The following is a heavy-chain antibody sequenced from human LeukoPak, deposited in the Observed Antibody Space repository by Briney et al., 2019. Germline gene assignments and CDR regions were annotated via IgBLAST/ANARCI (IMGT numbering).Heavy chain of an antibody. Sequence: PSETLSLTCTVSGGSISNSYWSWIRQPAGKGLEYIGRIYTSGSTNYNPSLKSRVTISVDKSKNQVSLKLSSVTAADTAVYYCARGGGYYGYYFDYWGQGTLVTVSS. CDR3: ARGGGYYGYYFDY. CDR2: IYTSGST. D-gene: IGHD3-22*01. V-gene: IGHV4-4*07. J-gene: IGHJ4*02. CDR1: GGSISNSY.